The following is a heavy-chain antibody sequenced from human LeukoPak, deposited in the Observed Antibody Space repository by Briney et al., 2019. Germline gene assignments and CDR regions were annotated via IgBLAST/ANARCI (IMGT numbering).Heavy chain of an antibody. CDR1: GFSFSTYG. J-gene: IGHJ4*02. Sequence: GGSLRLSCAASGFSFSTYGMHWVRQAPGKGLEWVSAISGSGGNTYYADSVKGRFTISRDNSKNTLYLQMNSLRAEDTAVYYCAEDLYGSGSYRFDSWGQGTLVTVSS. CDR2: ISGSGGNT. V-gene: IGHV3-23*01. CDR3: AEDLYGSGSYRFDS. D-gene: IGHD3-10*01.